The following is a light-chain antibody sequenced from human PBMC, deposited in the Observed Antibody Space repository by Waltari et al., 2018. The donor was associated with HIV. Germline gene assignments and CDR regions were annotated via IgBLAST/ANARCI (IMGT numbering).Light chain of an antibody. CDR2: EVT. J-gene: IGLJ3*02. V-gene: IGLV2-18*02. CDR3: SSYTTSSTWV. Sequence: QSALTQPPSVSGSLGQSVTISCTGTSSDIGAYNRVSWYQQPPGTAPKLRIYEVTHRPSRVPVLFSGSKSGNTASLTISVLQADDEADYYCSSYTTSSTWVFGGGTKLTVL. CDR1: SSDIGAYNR.